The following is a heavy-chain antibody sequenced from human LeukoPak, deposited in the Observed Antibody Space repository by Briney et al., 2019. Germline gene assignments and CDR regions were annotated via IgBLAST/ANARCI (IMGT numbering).Heavy chain of an antibody. CDR2: ISSSSSYI. CDR1: GFTFSSYS. V-gene: IGHV3-21*01. J-gene: IGHJ4*02. CDR3: ARERGYSSSWYTF. Sequence: GGSLRLSCAASGFTFSSYSMNWVRQAPGKGPEWVSSISSSSSYIYYADSVKGRFTISRDNAKNSLYLQMNSLRAEDTVVYYCARERGYSSSWYTFWGQGTLVSVSS. D-gene: IGHD6-13*01.